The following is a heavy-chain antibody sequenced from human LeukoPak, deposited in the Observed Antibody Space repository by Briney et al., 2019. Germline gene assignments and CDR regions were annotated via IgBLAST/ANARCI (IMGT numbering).Heavy chain of an antibody. CDR2: ISSSSSTI. D-gene: IGHD2-15*01. CDR3: AKGPYCSGGSCYSEYSDY. V-gene: IGHV3-48*01. Sequence: GGSLRLSCAASGFTFSSYSMNWVRQAPGKGLEWVSYISSSSSTIYYADSVKGRFTISRDNAKNSLYLQMNSLRAEDTAVYYCAKGPYCSGGSCYSEYSDYWGQGTLVTVSS. J-gene: IGHJ4*02. CDR1: GFTFSSYS.